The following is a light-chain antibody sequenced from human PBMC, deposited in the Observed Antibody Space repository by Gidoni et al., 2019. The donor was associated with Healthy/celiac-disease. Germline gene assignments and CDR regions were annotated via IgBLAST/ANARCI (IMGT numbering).Light chain of an antibody. Sequence: QSALTQPASVSGSPGQSITISCPGTSSDVGSYNLVSWCQQHPGKAPKLMIYEGSKRPSGVSNRFSGSKSGNTASLTISGLQAEDEADYYCCSYAGSSTSWVFGGGTKLTVL. CDR2: EGS. J-gene: IGLJ3*02. V-gene: IGLV2-23*01. CDR1: SSDVGSYNL. CDR3: CSYAGSSTSWV.